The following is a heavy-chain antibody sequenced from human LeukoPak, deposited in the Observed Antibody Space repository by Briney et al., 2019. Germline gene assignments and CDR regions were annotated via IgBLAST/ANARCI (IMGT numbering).Heavy chain of an antibody. D-gene: IGHD1-20*01. CDR1: VFTFCRYG. J-gene: IGHJ4*02. Sequence: AGGSLRHSSAASVFTFCRYGRHWVRQAPGKGLEWVAVISYDGSNKYYADSVKGRFTISRDNSKNTLYLQMNSLRAEDTAVYYCSKAGNAYNWNPFDRWGRGILVTVSS. V-gene: IGHV3-30*18. CDR3: SKAGNAYNWNPFDR. CDR2: ISYDGSNK.